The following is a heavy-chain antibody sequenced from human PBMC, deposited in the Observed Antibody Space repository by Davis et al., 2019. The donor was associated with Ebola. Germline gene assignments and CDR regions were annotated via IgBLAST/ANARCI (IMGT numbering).Heavy chain of an antibody. D-gene: IGHD1-26*01. J-gene: IGHJ6*03. V-gene: IGHV1-2*02. CDR2: INPDSGGT. CDR1: GYTFTGYY. Sequence: ASVKVSCKASGYTFTGYYIHWVRQAPGQGLEWMGWINPDSGGTNYAQKFQGRVTMTRDTSISTAYMELRRLTSDDTAIYYCARGGSQSLHYYDYMDVWGKGTTVTVSS. CDR3: ARGGSQSLHYYDYMDV.